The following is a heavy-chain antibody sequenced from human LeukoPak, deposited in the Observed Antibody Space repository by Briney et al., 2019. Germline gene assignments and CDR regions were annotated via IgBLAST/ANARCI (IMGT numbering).Heavy chain of an antibody. CDR3: VKDLGGNYDY. Sequence: GGSLRLSCAASGFTFSSYEMNWVRQAPGKGLVWVSRIDYDGSITNYADSVKGRFTISRDNARNTLYLQMNSLRVDDTAVYYCVKDLGGNYDYWGQGTLVTVSS. D-gene: IGHD1-7*01. CDR1: GFTFSSYE. J-gene: IGHJ4*02. CDR2: IDYDGSIT. V-gene: IGHV3-74*01.